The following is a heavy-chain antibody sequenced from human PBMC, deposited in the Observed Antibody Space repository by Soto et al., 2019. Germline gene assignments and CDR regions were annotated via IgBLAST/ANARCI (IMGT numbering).Heavy chain of an antibody. CDR3: ARHSVVVTPSSYFDY. J-gene: IGHJ4*02. Sequence: LTCSCKCAGYSFTRYCISCVRQMPGKGMEWMGRIDPSDSYTNYSPSFQGHVTISADKSISTAYLQWSSLKASDTAMYYCARHSVVVTPSSYFDYWGQGTLVTVSS. CDR2: IDPSDSYT. CDR1: GYSFTRYC. V-gene: IGHV5-10-1*01. D-gene: IGHD2-21*02.